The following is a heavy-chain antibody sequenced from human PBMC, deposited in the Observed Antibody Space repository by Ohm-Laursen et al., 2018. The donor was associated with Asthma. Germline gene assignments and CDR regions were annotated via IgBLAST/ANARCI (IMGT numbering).Heavy chain of an antibody. CDR3: AKPRFGVVTPFDY. CDR1: GGTFSSYA. J-gene: IGHJ4*02. V-gene: IGHV1-69*13. D-gene: IGHD3-3*01. CDR2: IIPIFGTA. Sequence: SVKVSCKASGGTFSSYAISWVRQAPGQGLEWMGGIIPIFGTANYAQKFQGRVTITADESTSTAYMELSSLRSEDTAVYYCAKPRFGVVTPFDYWGQGTLVTVSS.